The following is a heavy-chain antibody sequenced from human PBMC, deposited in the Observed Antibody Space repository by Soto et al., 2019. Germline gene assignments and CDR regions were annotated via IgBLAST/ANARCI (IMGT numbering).Heavy chain of an antibody. D-gene: IGHD1-20*01. CDR1: GGAFSDYY. J-gene: IGHJ5*02. CDR3: ARVGGINWFDP. Sequence: SETLSLTCAVYGGAFSDYYWSWIRQPPGKGLEWIGYIYYSGSTYYNPSLKSRVTISVDTSKNQFSLKLSSVTAADTAVYYCARVGGINWFDPWGQGTLVTVS. CDR2: IYYSGST. V-gene: IGHV4-34*09.